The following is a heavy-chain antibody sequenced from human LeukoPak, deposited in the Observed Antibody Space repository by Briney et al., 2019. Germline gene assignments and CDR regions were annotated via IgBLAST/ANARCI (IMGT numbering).Heavy chain of an antibody. V-gene: IGHV4-59*01. J-gene: IGHJ6*02. CDR1: GGSLSGDY. D-gene: IGHD6-13*01. CDR3: ARQSSSWYGGYYYGMDV. Sequence: TSETLSLTCAVYGGSLSGDYWSWIRQPPGKGLEWIGYIYYSGSTNYNPSLKSRVTISVDTSKNQFSLKLSSVTAADTAVYYCARQSSSWYGGYYYGMDVWGQGTTVTVSS. CDR2: IYYSGST.